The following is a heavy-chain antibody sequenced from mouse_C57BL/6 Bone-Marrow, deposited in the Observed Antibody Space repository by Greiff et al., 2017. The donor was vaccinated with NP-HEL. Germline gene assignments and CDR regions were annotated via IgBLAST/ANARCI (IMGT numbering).Heavy chain of an antibody. CDR2: IDPSDSYT. CDR3: ERGDDNWYFDV. V-gene: IGHV1-50*01. J-gene: IGHJ1*03. Sequence: QVQLQQPGAELVKPGASVKLSCKASGYTFTSYWMQWVKQRPGQGLEWIGEIDPSDSYTNYNQKFKGKATLTVDTSSSTAYMQLSSLTSEDAAVYYCERGDDNWYFDVWGTGTTVTVSS. CDR1: GYTFTSYW. D-gene: IGHD2-3*01.